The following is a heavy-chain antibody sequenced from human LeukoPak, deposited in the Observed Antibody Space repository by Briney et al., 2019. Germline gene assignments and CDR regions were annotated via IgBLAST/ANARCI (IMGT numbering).Heavy chain of an antibody. CDR2: ISSNGGST. V-gene: IGHV3-64D*06. D-gene: IGHD6-13*01. CDR3: VKPYSSSWFAEDY. CDR1: GFTFSSYA. Sequence: GGSLRLSCSVSGFTFSSYAMHWVRQAPGKGLEYVSAISSNGGSTYYADSVKGRFTISRDNSKNTLYLQMSSLRAEDTAVYYCVKPYSSSWFAEDYWGQGTLVTVSS. J-gene: IGHJ4*02.